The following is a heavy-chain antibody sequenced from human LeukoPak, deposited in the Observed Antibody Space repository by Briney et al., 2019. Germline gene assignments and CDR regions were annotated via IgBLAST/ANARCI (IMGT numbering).Heavy chain of an antibody. J-gene: IGHJ4*02. CDR2: MNPNSGNT. CDR3: ARAPHTMVRGVIVPLFSFDY. Sequence: RASVKVSCKLSRYTFTSYDINWVRQATGQGLEWMGWMNPNSGNTGYAQKFQSRVTITRNTSISTAYMELISLRSEDTAVYYCARAPHTMVRGVIVPLFSFDYWGQGTLVTVSS. CDR1: RYTFTSYD. D-gene: IGHD3-10*01. V-gene: IGHV1-8*03.